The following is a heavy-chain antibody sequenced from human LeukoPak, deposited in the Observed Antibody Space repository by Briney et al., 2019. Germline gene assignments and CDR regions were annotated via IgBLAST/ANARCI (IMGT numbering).Heavy chain of an antibody. D-gene: IGHD6-13*01. CDR3: AREQQLIRGDY. CDR2: ISAYNGNS. CDR1: GYTFTSYS. Sequence: ASVKVSCKASGYTFTSYSINWVRQAPGQGLEWMGWISAYNGNSHYTQKFQGRVTMTTDTSTSTAYMELRSLRSDDTAVYYCAREQQLIRGDYWGQGTLVTVSS. V-gene: IGHV1-18*01. J-gene: IGHJ4*02.